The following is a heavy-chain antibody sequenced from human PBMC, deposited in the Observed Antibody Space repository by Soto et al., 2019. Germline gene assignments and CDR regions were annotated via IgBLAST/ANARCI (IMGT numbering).Heavy chain of an antibody. CDR1: RYTFTGYY. CDR2: INPNSGGT. D-gene: IGHD3-9*01. Sequence: ASVKVSCKASRYTFTGYYMHWVRQAPGQGLEWMGWINPNSGGTNYAQKFQGWVTMTRDTSISTAYMELSRLRSDDTAVYYCARGGILRYFDWLSPVHHYYHGMEVWGEGTAVTVSS. J-gene: IGHJ6*02. CDR3: ARGGILRYFDWLSPVHHYYHGMEV. V-gene: IGHV1-2*04.